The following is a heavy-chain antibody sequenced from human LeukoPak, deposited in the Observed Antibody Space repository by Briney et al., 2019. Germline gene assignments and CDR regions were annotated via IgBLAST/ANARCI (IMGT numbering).Heavy chain of an antibody. CDR1: GDSVSSDRSA. V-gene: IGHV6-1*01. D-gene: IGHD1-20*01. CDR3: VRRADDNSYFDY. Sequence: SQTLSLTCAISGDSVSSDRSAWNWIRQSPSGGLEWLGRTYYRSKWYNHYAESVRGRIIITPDTSKSQFSLLLNSVSAEDTAVYYCVRRADDNSYFDYWSQGTLVTVSS. J-gene: IGHJ4*02. CDR2: TYYRSKWYN.